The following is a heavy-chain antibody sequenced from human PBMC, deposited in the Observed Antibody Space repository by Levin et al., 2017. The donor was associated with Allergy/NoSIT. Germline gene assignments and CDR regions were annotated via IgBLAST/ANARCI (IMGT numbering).Heavy chain of an antibody. CDR3: ARTREFSYGDYTWWYFDL. CDR2: IYYSGST. V-gene: IGHV4-61*01. D-gene: IGHD4-17*01. Sequence: SQTLSLTCTVSGGSVSSGSYYWSWIRQPPGKGLEWIGYIYYSGSTNYNPSLKSRVTISVDTSKNQFSLKLSSVTAADTAVYYCARTREFSYGDYTWWYFDLWGRGTLVTVSS. CDR1: GGSVSSGSYY. J-gene: IGHJ2*01.